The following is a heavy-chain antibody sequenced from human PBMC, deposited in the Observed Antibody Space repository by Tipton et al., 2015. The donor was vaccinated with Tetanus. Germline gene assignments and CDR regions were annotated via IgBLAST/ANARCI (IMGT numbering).Heavy chain of an antibody. CDR1: GGSFRGYY. D-gene: IGHD2-15*01. CDR3: ARERNVGVSVRDGLDV. V-gene: IGHV4-34*01. J-gene: IGHJ6*02. CDR2: INHSGGT. Sequence: TLSLTCAVDGGSFRGYYWTWIRQSPGKGLEWIGQINHSGGTSYISSLKGRVTTSLDTSKNQLSLRLRSVTAADAAVYYCARERNVGVSVRDGLDVWGQGTTVTVSS.